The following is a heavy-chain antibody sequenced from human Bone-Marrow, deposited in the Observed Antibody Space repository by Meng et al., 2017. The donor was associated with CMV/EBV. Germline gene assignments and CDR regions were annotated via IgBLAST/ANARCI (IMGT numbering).Heavy chain of an antibody. V-gene: IGHV3-23*03. J-gene: IGHJ4*01. Sequence: GESLKISCAASGFTFSSYAMSWVRQAPGKGLEWVSVIYSGGSSTYYADSVKGRFTISRDNSKNTLYLQMNSLRAEDTAVYYCAKDRNGGNSSPFDYWGHGTRVTVSS. D-gene: IGHD4-23*01. CDR1: GFTFSSYA. CDR2: IYSGGSST. CDR3: AKDRNGGNSSPFDY.